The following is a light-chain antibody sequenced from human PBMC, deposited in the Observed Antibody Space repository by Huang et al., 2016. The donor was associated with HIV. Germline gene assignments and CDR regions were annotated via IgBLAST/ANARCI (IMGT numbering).Light chain of an antibody. J-gene: IGKJ2*03. CDR2: GAA. CDR3: QQFGSSPPYS. CDR1: QSVTRNY. V-gene: IGKV3-20*01. Sequence: EIVLTQSPDTLSLSPGERATVSCRASQSVTRNYLAWYQQRPGQAPNLLIYGAATRAAGSPAGFSGSRSVRDVSLTISRRAPDDFAVYYCQQFGSSPPYSFGQGTKLEIK.